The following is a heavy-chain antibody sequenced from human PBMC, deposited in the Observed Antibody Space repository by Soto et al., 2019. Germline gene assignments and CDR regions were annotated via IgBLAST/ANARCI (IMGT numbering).Heavy chain of an antibody. CDR2: IYYSGST. CDR1: GGSISSGGYY. Sequence: QVQLQESGPGLVKPSQTLSLTCTVSGGSISSGGYYWSWIRQHPGKGLEWIGYIYYSGSTYYNPSLKSRVTISVDTSKNQLSLKLSSVTAADTAVYYCSIGVTLVRGVIHTPYFDYWGQGALVTVSS. D-gene: IGHD3-10*01. V-gene: IGHV4-31*03. CDR3: SIGVTLVRGVIHTPYFDY. J-gene: IGHJ4*02.